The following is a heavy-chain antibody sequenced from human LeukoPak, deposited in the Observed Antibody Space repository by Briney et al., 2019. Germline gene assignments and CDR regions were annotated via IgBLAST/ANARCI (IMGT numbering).Heavy chain of an antibody. CDR2: ISGSTSFT. Sequence: PGGSLRLSCAASGFTFSDYYMSWVRQAPGKGLEWVSYISGSTSFTDYADSVKGRFTISRDNAKNSLSLQMNSLRAGDTAVYYCVRWRSGTHRFDCWGQGTLVTVSS. CDR1: GFTFSDYY. V-gene: IGHV3-11*03. CDR3: VRWRSGTHRFDC. D-gene: IGHD1-26*01. J-gene: IGHJ4*02.